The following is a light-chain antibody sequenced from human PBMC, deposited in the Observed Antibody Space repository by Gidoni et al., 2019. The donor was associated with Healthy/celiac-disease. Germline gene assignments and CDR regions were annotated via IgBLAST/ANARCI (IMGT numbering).Light chain of an antibody. J-gene: IGLJ3*02. V-gene: IGLV2-14*01. Sequence: QSALTQPASVSGSPGQSITISCTGTSSDVGGYNYFPWYQQHPGKAPKLMIYEVSNRPSGVPDRFSGPKSGNTASLTISGLQAEDEADYYCSSYTSSSTWVFGGGTKLTVL. CDR3: SSYTSSSTWV. CDR1: SSDVGGYNY. CDR2: EVS.